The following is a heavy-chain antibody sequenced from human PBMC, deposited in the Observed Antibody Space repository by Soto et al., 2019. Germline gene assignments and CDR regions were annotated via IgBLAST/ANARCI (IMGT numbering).Heavy chain of an antibody. CDR2: INPSGGST. D-gene: IGHD3-3*01. CDR3: ASGFGVVIRTYYYYYGMDV. V-gene: IGHV1-46*01. CDR1: GYTFTSYY. J-gene: IGHJ6*02. Sequence: QVQLVQSGAEVKKPGASVKVSCKASGYTFTSYYMHWVRQAPGQGLEWMGIINPSGGSTSYAQKFQGRVTMTRDTSTSTVYMELSSLRSEDTAVYYCASGFGVVIRTYYYYYGMDVWGQGTTVTVSS.